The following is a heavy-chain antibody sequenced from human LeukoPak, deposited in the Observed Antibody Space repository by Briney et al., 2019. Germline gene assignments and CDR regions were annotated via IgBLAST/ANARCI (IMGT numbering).Heavy chain of an antibody. V-gene: IGHV4-34*01. CDR2: INHSGST. CDR1: GGSFSGYY. Sequence: SETLSLTCAVYGGSFSGYYWSWIRQPPGKGLEWIGEINHSGSTNYNPSLKSRVTISVDTSKNQFSLKLSSVTAADTAVCYCARHLYYYDSSGCFDYWGQGTLVTVSS. CDR3: ARHLYYYDSSGCFDY. D-gene: IGHD3-22*01. J-gene: IGHJ4*02.